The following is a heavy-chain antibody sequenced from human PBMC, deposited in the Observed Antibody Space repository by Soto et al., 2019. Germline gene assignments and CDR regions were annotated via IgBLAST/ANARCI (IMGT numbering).Heavy chain of an antibody. CDR1: GFTFSYYS. J-gene: IGHJ4*02. D-gene: IGHD6-13*01. Sequence: GGSLRLSCAASGFTFSYYSMNWVRQAPGKGLEWVSYISSGSSTIYYADSVKGRFTISRDNAKNSLYLQMNSLRAEDTAVYYCWLYYSSNYTPLDYWGQGTLVTVSS. V-gene: IGHV3-48*01. CDR3: WLYYSSNYTPLDY. CDR2: ISSGSSTI.